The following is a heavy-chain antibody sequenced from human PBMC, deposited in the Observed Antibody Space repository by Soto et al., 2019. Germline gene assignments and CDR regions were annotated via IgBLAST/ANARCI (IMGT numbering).Heavy chain of an antibody. J-gene: IGHJ2*01. V-gene: IGHV3-23*01. D-gene: IGHD2-2*01. Sequence: GGSLRLSCAASGFTFSSYAMSWVRQAPGKGLEWVSAISGSGGSTYYADSVKGRFTISRDNSKNTLDLQMNSLRAEDTAVYSCEKENAADTMDQWYFDLWGRGTLVTVSS. CDR2: ISGSGGST. CDR3: EKENAADTMDQWYFDL. CDR1: GFTFSSYA.